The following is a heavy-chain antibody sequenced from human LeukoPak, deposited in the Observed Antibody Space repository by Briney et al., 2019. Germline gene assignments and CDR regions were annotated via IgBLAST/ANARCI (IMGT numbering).Heavy chain of an antibody. CDR1: GYTFTGYY. CDR3: ARDPFGYCSSTSCYASDY. CDR2: MNPNSGGT. V-gene: IGHV1-2*02. J-gene: IGHJ4*02. D-gene: IGHD2-2*01. Sequence: ASVKVSCKASGYTFTGYYMHWVRQAPGQGLEWMGWMNPNSGGTNYAQKFQGRVTMTRDTSISTAYMELSRLRSDDTAVYYCARDPFGYCSSTSCYASDYWGQGTLVTVSS.